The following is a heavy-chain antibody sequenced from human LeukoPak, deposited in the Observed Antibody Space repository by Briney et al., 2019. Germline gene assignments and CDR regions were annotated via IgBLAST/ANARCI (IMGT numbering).Heavy chain of an antibody. V-gene: IGHV4-59*01. CDR1: GGSISSYY. J-gene: IGHJ4*02. D-gene: IGHD4-17*01. CDR2: IYYRGST. CDR3: ARGGDYGDLRYFDY. Sequence: SETLSLTCTVSGGSISSYYWSWIRQPPGKGLEWIGYIYYRGSTNYNPSLKSRVTFSVDTSKNQISLKLNSVTAADTAVYYCARGGDYGDLRYFDYWGQGTLVTVSS.